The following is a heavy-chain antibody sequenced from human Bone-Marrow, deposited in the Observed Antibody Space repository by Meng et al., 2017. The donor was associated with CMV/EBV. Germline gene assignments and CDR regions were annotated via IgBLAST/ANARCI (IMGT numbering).Heavy chain of an antibody. Sequence: GGSLILSCAASGFTFSSYEMNWVRQAPGKGLEWVSYISSSGSTIYYADSVKGRFTISRDNAKNSLYLQMNSLRAEDTAVYYCARDSYEVPFDPWGQGTLVTVSS. CDR1: GFTFSSYE. J-gene: IGHJ5*02. D-gene: IGHD3-22*01. CDR2: ISSSGSTI. CDR3: ARDSYEVPFDP. V-gene: IGHV3-48*03.